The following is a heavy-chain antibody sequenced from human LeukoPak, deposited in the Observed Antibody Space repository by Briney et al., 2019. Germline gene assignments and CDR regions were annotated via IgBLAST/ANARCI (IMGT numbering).Heavy chain of an antibody. J-gene: IGHJ5*02. V-gene: IGHV3-30*02. CDR1: GFTFRSYG. CDR3: ANVGDYYDSSGYHNL. Sequence: PGGSLRLSCAASGFTFRSYGMTWVRQAPGKGLEWVAFIRYDGSNKDYADSVKGRFTISRDNSKDTLYLQMNSLRPEDTAVYYCANVGDYYDSSGYHNLWGQGTLVTVSS. D-gene: IGHD3-22*01. CDR2: IRYDGSNK.